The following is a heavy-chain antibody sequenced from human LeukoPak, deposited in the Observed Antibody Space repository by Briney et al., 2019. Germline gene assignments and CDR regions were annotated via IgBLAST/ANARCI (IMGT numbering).Heavy chain of an antibody. CDR1: GFTFSSYS. CDR3: AKEALSGWLDY. CDR2: IDTSTTYM. Sequence: PGGSQRLSCAASGFTFSSYSMNWVRQAPGKGLEWVSSIDTSTTYMTYADSVKGRFTISRDNARNSLYLQMNSLRAEDTAVYYCAKEALSGWLDYWGQGTLVTVSS. D-gene: IGHD6-19*01. V-gene: IGHV3-21*04. J-gene: IGHJ4*02.